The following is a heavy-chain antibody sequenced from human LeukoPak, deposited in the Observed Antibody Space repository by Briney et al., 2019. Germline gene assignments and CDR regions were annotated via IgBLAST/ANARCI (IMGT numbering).Heavy chain of an antibody. CDR2: MNPNSGNT. CDR1: GYTFTSYD. J-gene: IGHJ3*02. Sequence: ASVKVSCKASGYTFTSYDVNWVRQATGQGLEWMGWMNPNSGNTGYAQKLQGRVTMTTDTSTSTAYMELRSLRSDDTAVYYCARDSLTYYDILTGYYTDDAFDIWGQGTMVTVSS. V-gene: IGHV1-8*02. CDR3: ARDSLTYYDILTGYYTDDAFDI. D-gene: IGHD3-9*01.